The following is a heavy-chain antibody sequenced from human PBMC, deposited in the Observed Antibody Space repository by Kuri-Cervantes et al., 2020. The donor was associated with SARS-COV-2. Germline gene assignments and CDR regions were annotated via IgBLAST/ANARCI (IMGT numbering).Heavy chain of an antibody. CDR2: IYYSGST. Sequence: SETLSLTCTVSGGSISSSSYYWGWIRQPPGKGLEWIGSIYYSGSTYYNPSLKSRVTISVDTSKNQFSLKLSSVTAADTAVYYCATDKPSYGGNGYLELWGQGTLVTVSS. V-gene: IGHV4-39*07. CDR3: ATDKPSYGGNGYLEL. CDR1: GGSISSSSYY. D-gene: IGHD4-23*01. J-gene: IGHJ1*01.